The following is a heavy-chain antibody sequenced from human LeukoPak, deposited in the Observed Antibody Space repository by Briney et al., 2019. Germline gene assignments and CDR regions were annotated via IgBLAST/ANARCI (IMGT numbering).Heavy chain of an antibody. Sequence: PGGSLRLSCAASGFTFNNYAMSWVRQAPGKGLEWVSAISGSGGTTYYADSVKGRFTFSRDNSKNTLYLQMNSLRAEDTAVYYCARDSTAPGVYYMDVWGKGTTVTVSS. CDR3: ARDSTAPGVYYMDV. V-gene: IGHV3-23*01. CDR2: ISGSGGTT. CDR1: GFTFNNYA. D-gene: IGHD5-18*01. J-gene: IGHJ6*03.